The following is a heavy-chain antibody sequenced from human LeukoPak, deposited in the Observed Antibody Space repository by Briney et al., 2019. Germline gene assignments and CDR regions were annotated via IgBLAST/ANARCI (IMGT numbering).Heavy chain of an antibody. V-gene: IGHV1-18*01. CDR3: ARDTMRAYSSSCDY. J-gene: IGHJ4*02. Sequence: ASVKVSCKASGYTFTSYGISWVRQAPGQGLEWMGWISAYNGNTNYAQKLQGRVTMTTDTSTSTAYMELRSLRSDDTAVYYCARDTMRAYSSSCDYWGQGTLVTVSS. D-gene: IGHD6-13*01. CDR2: ISAYNGNT. CDR1: GYTFTSYG.